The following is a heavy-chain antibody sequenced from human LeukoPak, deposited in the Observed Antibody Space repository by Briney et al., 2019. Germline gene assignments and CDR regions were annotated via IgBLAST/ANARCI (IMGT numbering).Heavy chain of an antibody. V-gene: IGHV3-7*01. CDR2: IKQDGSET. J-gene: IGHJ4*02. Sequence: GGDLRLSCAASGFTFITDWMTWVRQPPRKGLEWVANIKQDGSETYYVDSVKGRFTISRDNARNSLFLQMNSLRVEDTAVYYCARGDGYHRLWGQGTLVTVSS. CDR1: GFTFITDW. D-gene: IGHD5-24*01. CDR3: ARGDGYHRL.